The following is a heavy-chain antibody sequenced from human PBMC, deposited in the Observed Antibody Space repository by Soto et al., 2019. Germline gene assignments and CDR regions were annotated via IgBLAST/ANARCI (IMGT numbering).Heavy chain of an antibody. V-gene: IGHV4-30-4*01. CDR1: GGSISSGDYY. CDR3: ARDLLIYGDLYYFDY. CDR2: IYYSGST. J-gene: IGHJ4*02. Sequence: SETLSLTCTVSGGSISSGDYYWSWIRQPPGKGLEWIGYIYYSGSTYYNPSLKSRVTISVDTSKNQFSLKLSSVTAADTAVYYCARDLLIYGDLYYFDYWGQGTLVTVSS. D-gene: IGHD4-17*01.